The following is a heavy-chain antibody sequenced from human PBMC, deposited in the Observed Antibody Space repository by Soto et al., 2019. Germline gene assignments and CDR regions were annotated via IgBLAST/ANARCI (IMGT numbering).Heavy chain of an antibody. V-gene: IGHV3-66*04. CDR1: RITLNSNC. Sequence: GGSLRLSCAASRITLNSNCISWVRQAPGKGLEWISVIYTSGTTYYRDSVKGRFTIFRDDSKNMVNLQMNSLTVEDTAVYYCACHVAGRQKNAFDVWGQGTMVTVSS. CDR3: ACHVAGRQKNAFDV. CDR2: IYTSGTT. D-gene: IGHD2-21*01. J-gene: IGHJ3*01.